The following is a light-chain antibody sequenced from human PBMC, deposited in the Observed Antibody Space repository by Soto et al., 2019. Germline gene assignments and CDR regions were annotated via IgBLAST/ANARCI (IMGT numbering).Light chain of an antibody. Sequence: QSVLTQPPSVSGAPRQRVTISCSGSSSNIGSNAVNWYQQFPGKAPKLLIYYDDLVASGVSARFSGSKSGTSASLAISGLQSEDEAYYYCAAWDDSTKSHVFGTGTKVTVL. CDR1: SSNIGSNA. V-gene: IGLV1-36*01. J-gene: IGLJ1*01. CDR3: AAWDDSTKSHV. CDR2: YDD.